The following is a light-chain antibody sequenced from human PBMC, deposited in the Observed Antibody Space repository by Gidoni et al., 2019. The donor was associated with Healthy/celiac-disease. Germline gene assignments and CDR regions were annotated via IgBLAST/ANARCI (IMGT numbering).Light chain of an antibody. V-gene: IGLV3-1*01. J-gene: IGLJ2*01. Sequence: SYELNQPPSVSVSPGQTASITCAGDQLGDKYACLYQQKPGQSPVLFIYPDSKRPSGIPERFSGSHAGNTATLTTSGTQAMDESYYYCQPWDSSTAVVFGGGTKLTVL. CDR1: QLGDKY. CDR2: PDS. CDR3: QPWDSSTAVV.